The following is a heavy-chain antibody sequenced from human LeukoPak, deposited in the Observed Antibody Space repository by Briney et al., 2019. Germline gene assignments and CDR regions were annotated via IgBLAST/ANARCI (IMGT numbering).Heavy chain of an antibody. D-gene: IGHD2-2*01. CDR1: GFTFISYA. V-gene: IGHV3-23*01. CDR2: ISGSGGST. J-gene: IGHJ4*02. Sequence: GGSLLLSCAASGFTFISYAMSWVRQPPGKGREGVSAISGSGGSTYYADSVKGRFTISRDNSKNTLYLQMNSLRAEDTAVYYCAKENNTSIYQLLGYYFDYWGQGTLVTVSS. CDR3: AKENNTSIYQLLGYYFDY.